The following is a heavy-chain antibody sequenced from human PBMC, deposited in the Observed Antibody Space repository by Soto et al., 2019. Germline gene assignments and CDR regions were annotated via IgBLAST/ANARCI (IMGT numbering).Heavy chain of an antibody. CDR1: GFTFSTFA. V-gene: IGHV3-30-3*01. Sequence: QVQLVESGGGVVQPGRSLRLSCAASGFTFSTFAMTWVRQAPGKGLEWVAIISFDGSNEYYADSVKGRFTISRDNSKNTLYLQMNSLRPEDTAVYYCARDNGRPSGWPLYFDYWGQGTLVTVSS. CDR2: ISFDGSNE. J-gene: IGHJ4*02. D-gene: IGHD6-19*01. CDR3: ARDNGRPSGWPLYFDY.